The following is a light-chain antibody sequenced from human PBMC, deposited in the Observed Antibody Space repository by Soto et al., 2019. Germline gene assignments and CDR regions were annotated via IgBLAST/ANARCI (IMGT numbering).Light chain of an antibody. Sequence: DIQMTQSPSTLSASVGDRVTITCRASQNIGSWLAWYQQKPGKAPKLLIYDASSLESGVPSRFSGSGSGTEFTLTISSLQPDDFATYYCQQYNSYPYTSGQGTKLEIK. J-gene: IGKJ2*01. CDR1: QNIGSW. CDR3: QQYNSYPYT. V-gene: IGKV1-5*01. CDR2: DAS.